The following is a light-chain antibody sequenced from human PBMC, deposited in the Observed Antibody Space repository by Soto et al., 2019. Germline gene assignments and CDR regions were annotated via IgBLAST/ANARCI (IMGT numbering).Light chain of an antibody. CDR3: QRYADSLFT. CDR2: AAS. J-gene: IGKJ3*01. CDR1: QSVSSSY. V-gene: IGKV3-20*01. Sequence: EIVLTQVPGTLSLSPGERATLSCRASQSVSSSYLAWYQQKPGQAPRLLIYAASSRATGIPDRFSGSGSGTDFTLTISRLEPEDFAVYYCQRYADSLFTFGPGTKVDI.